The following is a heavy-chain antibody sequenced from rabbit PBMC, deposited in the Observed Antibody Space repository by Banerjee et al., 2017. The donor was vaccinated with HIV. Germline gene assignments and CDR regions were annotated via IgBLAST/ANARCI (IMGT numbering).Heavy chain of an antibody. J-gene: IGHJ4*01. CDR2: IYTSSGIT. V-gene: IGHV1S43*01. CDR1: GIDFSSYYY. CDR3: ARAAGTNYFAIYYFNL. Sequence: QEQLEESGGGLVKPEGSLTLTCKASGIDFSSYYYMCWVRQAPGKGLEWIGCIYTSSGITWYASWVNGRFTISRSTSLSTVDLKMTSLTAADTATYFCARAAGTNYFAIYYFNLWGQGTLVTVS. D-gene: IGHD8-1*01.